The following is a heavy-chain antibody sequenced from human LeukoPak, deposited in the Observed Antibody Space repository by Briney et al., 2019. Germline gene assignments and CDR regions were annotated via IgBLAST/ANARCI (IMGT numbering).Heavy chain of an antibody. CDR3: AREDSGSYYNYYYFYMDV. J-gene: IGHJ6*03. CDR2: IYHSGST. D-gene: IGHD3-10*01. CDR1: GDSITTYY. V-gene: IGHV4-59*12. Sequence: SETLSLTCTVSGDSITTYYWSWIRQPPGKGLEWIGYIYHSGSTKYNPSLKSRVTLSVDTSKTQFSLRLSSVTAADTAVYYCAREDSGSYYNYYYFYMDVWGKGTTVTISS.